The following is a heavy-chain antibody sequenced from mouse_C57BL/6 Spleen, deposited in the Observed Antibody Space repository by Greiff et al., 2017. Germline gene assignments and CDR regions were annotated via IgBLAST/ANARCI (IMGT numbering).Heavy chain of an antibody. CDR2: INPNNGGT. V-gene: IGHV1-18*01. CDR1: GYTFTDYN. J-gene: IGHJ4*01. CDR3: ARSLLALYYAMDY. D-gene: IGHD1-1*01. Sequence: SGPELVKPGASVKIPCKASGYTFTDYNMDWVKQSHGKSLEWIGDINPNNGGTIYNQKFKGKATLTVDKSSSTAYMELRSLTSEDTAVYYCARSLLALYYAMDYWGQGTSVTVSS.